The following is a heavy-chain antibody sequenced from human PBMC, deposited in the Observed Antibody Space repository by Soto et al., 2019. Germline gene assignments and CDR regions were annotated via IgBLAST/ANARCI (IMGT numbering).Heavy chain of an antibody. J-gene: IGHJ6*03. V-gene: IGHV3-23*01. CDR1: GFTFSSYA. CDR3: AKDVLRFLEWLLPPDYYYYYMDV. D-gene: IGHD3-3*01. CDR2: ISGSGGST. Sequence: EVQLLESGGGLVQPGGSLRLSCAASGFTFSSYAMSWVRQAPGKGLEWVSAISGSGGSTYYADSVKGPFTISRDNSKNTLYLQMNSLRAEDTAVYYCAKDVLRFLEWLLPPDYYYYYMDVWGKGTTVTVSS.